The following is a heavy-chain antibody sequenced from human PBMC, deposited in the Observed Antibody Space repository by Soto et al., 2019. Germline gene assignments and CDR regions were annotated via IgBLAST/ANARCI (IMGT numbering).Heavy chain of an antibody. CDR2: TYYRSKWYY. V-gene: IGHV6-1*01. CDR3: ARLVGNSWIDY. D-gene: IGHD6-13*01. CDR1: GDSASSNSVV. Sequence: SQTLSLTCAISGDSASSNSVVWNWIRQSPSRGLEWLGRTYYRSKWYYEYAESVKSRIIINPDTSKNQSSLQLNSVTPEDTGVYYCARLVGNSWIDYWGQGTLVTVSS. J-gene: IGHJ4*02.